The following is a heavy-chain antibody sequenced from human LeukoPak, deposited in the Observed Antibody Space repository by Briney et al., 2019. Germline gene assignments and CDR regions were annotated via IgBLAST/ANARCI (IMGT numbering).Heavy chain of an antibody. CDR2: IKEDGSDK. CDR1: GFTFSTYW. CDR3: ARDSGWFRFDS. V-gene: IGHV3-7*03. D-gene: IGHD6-13*01. Sequence: GGSLRLSWAASGFTFSTYWMTWVRQAPGKGLEWVANIKEDGSDKYYVDSVKGRFTISRDNAKSSLYLQMNGLRAEDTAVYFCARDSGWFRFDSWGQGTLVTVSS. J-gene: IGHJ4*02.